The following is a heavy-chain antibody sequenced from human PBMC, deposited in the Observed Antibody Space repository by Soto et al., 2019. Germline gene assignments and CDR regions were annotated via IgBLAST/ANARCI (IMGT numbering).Heavy chain of an antibody. CDR1: GGSISSGGYS. V-gene: IGHV4-30-2*01. D-gene: IGHD2-15*01. CDR3: ARAGYCSGGSCYSSFDY. CDR2: IYHSGTT. J-gene: IGHJ4*02. Sequence: PSETLSLTCAVSGGSISSGGYSWSWIRQPPGKGLEWIGYIYHSGTTYYNPSLESRVTMSVDRSKNQFSLKLSFVTAADTAVYYCARAGYCSGGSCYSSFDYWGQGTLVTVSS.